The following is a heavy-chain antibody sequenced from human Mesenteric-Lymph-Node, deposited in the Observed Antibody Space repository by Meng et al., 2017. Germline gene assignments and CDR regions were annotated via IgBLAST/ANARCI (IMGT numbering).Heavy chain of an antibody. CDR1: GFTFSNAW. CDR3: ARETMTFDY. V-gene: IGHV3-74*01. CDR2: INSVGSTT. D-gene: IGHD1-1*01. Sequence: GESLKISCAASGFTFSNAWMSWVRQVPGKGLVWVSHINSVGSTTIYADSVKGRFTISRDNAKNTLFLQMSSLRVEDTAVYYCARETMTFDYWGRGTLVTVSS. J-gene: IGHJ4*02.